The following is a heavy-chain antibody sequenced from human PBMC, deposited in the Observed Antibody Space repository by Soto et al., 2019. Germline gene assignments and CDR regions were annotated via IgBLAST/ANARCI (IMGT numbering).Heavy chain of an antibody. CDR2: ISSSGSTI. D-gene: IGHD2-2*01. Sequence: GGPLRLSCAASGFTFSSYDMNWVRQAPGKGLEWVSYISSSGSTIYYADSVKGRFTISRDNAKNSLYLQMNSLRAEDTAVYYCARVLVCSDYWGQGTLVTVSS. CDR1: GFTFSSYD. CDR3: ARVLVCSDY. V-gene: IGHV3-48*03. J-gene: IGHJ4*02.